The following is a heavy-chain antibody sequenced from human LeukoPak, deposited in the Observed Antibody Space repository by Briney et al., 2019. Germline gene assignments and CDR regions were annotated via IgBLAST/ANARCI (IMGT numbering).Heavy chain of an antibody. CDR2: ISSSGSTI. CDR1: GFTFSSYE. V-gene: IGHV3-48*03. D-gene: IGHD4-17*01. Sequence: PGGSLRLSCAASGFTFSSYEMNWVRQAPGKGLEWVSYISSSGSTIYYADSVKGRFTISRDNAKNSLYLQMNSLRAEGTAVYYCARTQALTVTTVGFDYWGQGTLVTVSS. J-gene: IGHJ4*02. CDR3: ARTQALTVTTVGFDY.